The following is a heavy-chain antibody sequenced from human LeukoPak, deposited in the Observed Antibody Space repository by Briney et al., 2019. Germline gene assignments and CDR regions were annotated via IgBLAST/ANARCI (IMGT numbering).Heavy chain of an antibody. V-gene: IGHV4-4*07. D-gene: IGHD3-22*01. CDR3: ARDPDSNYYDSSGYAHDAFDI. CDR1: DGSISSYY. J-gene: IGHJ3*02. Sequence: PSETLSLTCTVSDGSISSYYWSWIRQPAGKGLEWIGRIYTSGSTNYNPSLKSRVTMSVDTSKNQFSLKLSSVTAADTAVYYCARDPDSNYYDSSGYAHDAFDIWGQGTMVTVSS. CDR2: IYTSGST.